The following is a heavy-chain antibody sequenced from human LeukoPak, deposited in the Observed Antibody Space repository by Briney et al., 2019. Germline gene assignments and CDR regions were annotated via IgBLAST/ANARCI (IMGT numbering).Heavy chain of an antibody. Sequence: GGSLRLSCAASGVTFSSYAMHWVRQAPGKGLEWVAVISYDGSNKYYADSVKGRFTISRDNSKNTLYLQMNSLRAEDTAVYYCARAGIAAGLFDYWGQGTLVIVSS. CDR3: ARAGIAAGLFDY. V-gene: IGHV3-30*04. J-gene: IGHJ4*02. D-gene: IGHD6-13*01. CDR2: ISYDGSNK. CDR1: GVTFSSYA.